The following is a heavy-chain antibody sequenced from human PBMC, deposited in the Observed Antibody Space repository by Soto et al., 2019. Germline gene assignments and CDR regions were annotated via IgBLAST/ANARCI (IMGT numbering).Heavy chain of an antibody. CDR3: ASQRTTVLTRAYCDH. V-gene: IGHV4-39*01. J-gene: IGHJ1*01. CDR1: GESISSSSYS. D-gene: IGHD2-21*01. CDR2: IYYSGRT. Sequence: SETLSLTCLVSGESISSSSYSWGWIRQPPGKGLEWLGSIYYSGRTYYNPSFKSRVTISIDTSKNQFSLKLSSVTATDTAVYYCASQRTTVLTRAYCDHWGQGALATDSS.